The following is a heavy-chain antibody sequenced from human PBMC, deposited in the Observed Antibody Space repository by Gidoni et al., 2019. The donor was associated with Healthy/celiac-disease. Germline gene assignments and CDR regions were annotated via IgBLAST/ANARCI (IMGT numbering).Heavy chain of an antibody. CDR1: GGSISSYY. CDR3: ARDGSLNYYGSGSYGMDV. Sequence: QVQLQESGPGLVKPSETLSLTCTVSGGSISSYYWSWIRQPPGKGLEWIGYMYYSGSTNYNPSLKSRVTISVDTSKNQFSLKLSAVTAADTAVYYCARDGSLNYYGSGSYGMDVWGQGTTVTVSS. CDR2: MYYSGST. V-gene: IGHV4-59*01. J-gene: IGHJ6*02. D-gene: IGHD3-10*01.